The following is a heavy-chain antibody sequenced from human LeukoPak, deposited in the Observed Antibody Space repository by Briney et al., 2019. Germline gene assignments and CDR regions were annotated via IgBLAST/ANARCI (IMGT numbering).Heavy chain of an antibody. D-gene: IGHD3-3*01. V-gene: IGHV3-30-3*01. CDR2: ISYDGSNK. CDR1: GFTFSSYA. Sequence: GGSLRLSCAASGFTFSSYAMHWVRQAPGKGLEWVAVISYDGSNKYYADSGKGRFTISRDNSKNTLYLQMNSLRAEDTAVYYCASSALRFLDLPPFDYWGQGTLVTVSS. J-gene: IGHJ4*02. CDR3: ASSALRFLDLPPFDY.